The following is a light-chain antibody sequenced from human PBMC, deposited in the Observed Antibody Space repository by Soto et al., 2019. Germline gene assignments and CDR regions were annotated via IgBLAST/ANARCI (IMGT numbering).Light chain of an antibody. CDR1: SSDVGGYNY. J-gene: IGLJ1*01. CDR3: SSYTSSSLEV. Sequence: QSALTQPASVSGSPGQSITISCTGTSSDVGGYNYASWYQQHPGKAPKLMIYEVSNRPSGVSNRFSGSKSGNTASLTISGLQAEDEADYYCSSYTSSSLEVFGTGTK. CDR2: EVS. V-gene: IGLV2-14*01.